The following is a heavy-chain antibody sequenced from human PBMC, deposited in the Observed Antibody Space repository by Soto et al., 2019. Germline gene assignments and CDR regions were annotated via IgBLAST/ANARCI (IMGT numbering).Heavy chain of an antibody. J-gene: IGHJ4*02. D-gene: IGHD5-12*01. Sequence: SETLSLTCTVSGGSISSYYWSWIRQPPGKGLEWIGYIYYSGSTNYNPSLKSRVTISVDTSKNQFSLKLSSVTAADTAVYYCAGADIVATTIDYWSQGTLVTVSS. CDR1: GGSISSYY. V-gene: IGHV4-59*08. CDR2: IYYSGST. CDR3: AGADIVATTIDY.